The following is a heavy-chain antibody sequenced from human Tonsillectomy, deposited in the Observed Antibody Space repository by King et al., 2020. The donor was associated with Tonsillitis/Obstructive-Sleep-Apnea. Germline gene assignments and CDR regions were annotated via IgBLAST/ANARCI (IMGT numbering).Heavy chain of an antibody. V-gene: IGHV3-30*04. D-gene: IGHD6-13*01. J-gene: IGHJ6*02. CDR1: GFTFSSYA. CDR3: ARERDSSRWYYYYGMDV. CDR2: ISYDGSNK. Sequence: QLVQSGGGVVQPGRSLRLSCAASGFTFSSYAMHWVRQAPGKGLEWVAVISYDGSNKYYADSVKGRFTISRDNSKNTLYLQMNSLRAEDTAVYYCARERDSSRWYYYYGMDVWGQGTTVTVSS.